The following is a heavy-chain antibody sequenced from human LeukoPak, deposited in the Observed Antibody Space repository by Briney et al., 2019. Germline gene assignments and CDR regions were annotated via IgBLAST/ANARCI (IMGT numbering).Heavy chain of an antibody. CDR3: AKGLAVAAPLAFYFDY. Sequence: GGSLRLSCAASGFTFSSYGMHWVRQAPGKGLEWVAFIRYDGSNKYYADSVKGRFTISRDNSKNTLYPQMNSLRAEDTAVYYCAKGLAVAAPLAFYFDYWGQGTLVTVSS. V-gene: IGHV3-30*02. CDR1: GFTFSSYG. CDR2: IRYDGSNK. J-gene: IGHJ4*02. D-gene: IGHD6-19*01.